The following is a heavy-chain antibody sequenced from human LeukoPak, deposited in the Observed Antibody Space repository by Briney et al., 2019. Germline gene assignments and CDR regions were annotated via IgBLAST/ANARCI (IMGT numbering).Heavy chain of an antibody. J-gene: IGHJ4*02. CDR2: IYYSGST. V-gene: IGHV4-59*01. CDR1: GGSLSSYY. Sequence: SETLSLTCTVSGGSLSSYYWSWIRQPPGKGLEWIGYIYYSGSTNYNPSLTSRVTISVDTSKDQFSLKLSSVTAADTAVYYCARGNYGDYGGDFDYWGQGTLVTVSS. D-gene: IGHD4-17*01. CDR3: ARGNYGDYGGDFDY.